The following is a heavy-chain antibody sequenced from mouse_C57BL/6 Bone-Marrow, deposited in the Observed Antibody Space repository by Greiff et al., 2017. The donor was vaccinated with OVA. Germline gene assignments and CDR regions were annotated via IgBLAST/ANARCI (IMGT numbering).Heavy chain of an antibody. CDR2: IWSGGST. Sequence: VKLMESGPGLVQPSQRLSITCTVSGFSLTSYGVHWVRQSPGKGLEWLGVIWSGGSTAYNAAFISRLSISKDNSKSQVFFKMNSLQADDTAIYYCARNWGGYYGYDCFAYWGQGTLVTVSA. CDR3: ARNWGGYYGYDCFAY. V-gene: IGHV2-2*01. J-gene: IGHJ3*01. D-gene: IGHD2-2*01. CDR1: GFSLTSYG.